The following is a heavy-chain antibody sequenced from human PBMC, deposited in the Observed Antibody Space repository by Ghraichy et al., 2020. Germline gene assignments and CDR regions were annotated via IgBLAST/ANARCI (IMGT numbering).Heavy chain of an antibody. Sequence: SETLSLTCATVYGESFSGYLWSWFRLPPGKGLEWMGEINHSGSTNYNPSLKSRVTISVDTSNKQFSLKLSSVTAADTAVYYCARRQAVAGYWCFDLWGRGTLVTVSS. V-gene: IGHV4-34*01. CDR1: GESFSGYL. D-gene: IGHD6-19*01. J-gene: IGHJ2*01. CDR3: ARRQAVAGYWCFDL. CDR2: INHSGST.